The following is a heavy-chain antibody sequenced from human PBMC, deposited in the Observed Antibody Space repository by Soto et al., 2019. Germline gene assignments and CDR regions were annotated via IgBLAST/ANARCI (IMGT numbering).Heavy chain of an antibody. D-gene: IGHD3-22*01. CDR2: IYYSGST. CDR3: ARVASRFDDSSGYYYPTYFDY. J-gene: IGHJ4*02. CDR1: GGSISSYY. V-gene: IGHV4-59*01. Sequence: SETLSLTCTGSGGSISSYYWSWIRQPPGKGLEWIGYIYYSGSTNYNPSLKSRVTISVDTSKNQFSLKLSSVTAADTAVYYCARVASRFDDSSGYYYPTYFDYWGQGTLVTVSS.